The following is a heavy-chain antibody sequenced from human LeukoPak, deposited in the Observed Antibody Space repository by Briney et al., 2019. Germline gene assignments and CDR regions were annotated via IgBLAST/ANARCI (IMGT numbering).Heavy chain of an antibody. D-gene: IGHD2-2*01. CDR1: GFIFSSYW. CDR2: IKEDGSEK. CDR3: ARRALRYCSSTSCPAQYYGVDV. V-gene: IGHV3-7*03. Sequence: PGGSLRLSCAASGFIFSSYWMSWVRQAPGKGLEWVANIKEDGSEKYYVDSVTGRFTISRDNAKNSLYLQTNSLRAEDTAVYYCARRALRYCSSTSCPAQYYGVDVWGKGTTVTVSS. J-gene: IGHJ6*04.